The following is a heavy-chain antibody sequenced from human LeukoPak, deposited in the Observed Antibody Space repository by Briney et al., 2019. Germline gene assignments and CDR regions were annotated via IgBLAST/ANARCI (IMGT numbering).Heavy chain of an antibody. V-gene: IGHV1-2*02. D-gene: IGHD3-22*01. Sequence: ASVKVSCKASGYTFTGYCIHWVRQAPGQGLEWMGWINPNSGGTNYAQNFQGRVTMTRDTSISTAYMELSSLRSDDTAVYYCASWGHSSGYLDFWGQGTLVTVSS. CDR1: GYTFTGYC. CDR2: INPNSGGT. J-gene: IGHJ4*02. CDR3: ASWGHSSGYLDF.